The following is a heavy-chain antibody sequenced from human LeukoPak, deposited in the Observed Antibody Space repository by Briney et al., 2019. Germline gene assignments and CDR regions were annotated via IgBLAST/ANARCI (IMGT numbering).Heavy chain of an antibody. CDR1: GFSFSSYS. Sequence: PGGSLRLSCAASGFSFSSYSMNWVRQAPGKGLEGVSDISTSSSTIYYADSVRGRFTISRDNAKNLLYLQMNSLRVEDTADYFCARVSAMGDFDCWGQGTLVTVSS. CDR3: ARVSAMGDFDC. J-gene: IGHJ4*02. CDR2: ISTSSSTI. D-gene: IGHD1-26*01. V-gene: IGHV3-48*01.